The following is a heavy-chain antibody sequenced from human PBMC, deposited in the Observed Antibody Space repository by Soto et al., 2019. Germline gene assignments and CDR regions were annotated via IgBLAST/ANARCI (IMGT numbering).Heavy chain of an antibody. D-gene: IGHD3-10*01. J-gene: IGHJ4*02. CDR3: GRRARLNLHKLSFDY. CDR2: ISSSSATI. Sequence: PGGALRLSCAASGFTFSTYAVNWLRQAAGKGLEWLSYISSSSATIYDADSVKWGFNTSRDNGKTSLFLQMGSLRDDDTAFYYCGRRARLNLHKLSFDYWVRVPLVTVCS. CDR1: GFTFSTYA. V-gene: IGHV3-48*02.